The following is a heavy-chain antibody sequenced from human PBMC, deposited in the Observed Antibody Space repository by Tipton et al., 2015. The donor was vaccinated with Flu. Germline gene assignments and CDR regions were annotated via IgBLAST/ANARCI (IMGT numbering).Heavy chain of an antibody. D-gene: IGHD6-6*01. CDR2: INPNSGGT. Sequence: QSGPEVKKPGASVKVSCKASGYTFTGYYMHWVRQAPGQGLEWMGWINPNSGGTNYAQKFQGRVTMTRDTSISTAYMELSRLRSDDTAVYYCARVSKLYSSSFQWFDYWGQGTLVTVSS. CDR3: ARVSKLYSSSFQWFDY. V-gene: IGHV1-2*02. J-gene: IGHJ4*02. CDR1: GYTFTGYY.